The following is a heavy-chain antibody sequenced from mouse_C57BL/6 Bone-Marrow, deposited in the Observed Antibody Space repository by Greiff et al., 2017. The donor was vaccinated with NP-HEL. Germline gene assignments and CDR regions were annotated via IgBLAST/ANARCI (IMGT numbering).Heavy chain of an antibody. Sequence: QVQLKQSGAELARPGASVKLSCKASGYTFTSYGISWVKQRPGQGLEWIGEIYPRSGNTYYNEKFKGKATLTADKSSSTAYMELRSLTSEDSAVYFCARSGYYDSSWFAYWGQGTLVTVSA. CDR3: ARSGYYDSSWFAY. CDR1: GYTFTSYG. CDR2: IYPRSGNT. J-gene: IGHJ3*01. V-gene: IGHV1-81*01. D-gene: IGHD1-1*01.